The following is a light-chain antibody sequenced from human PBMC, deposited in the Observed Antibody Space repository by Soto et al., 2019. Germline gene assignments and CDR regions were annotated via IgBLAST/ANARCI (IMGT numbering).Light chain of an antibody. CDR3: QQRSNWPPALT. CDR1: QSVSSY. J-gene: IGKJ4*01. Sequence: EIVLTQSPATLSLSPGERATLSCRASQSVSSYLAWYQQKPGHAPRLLIYDASNRATGIPARSSGSGSGTDFTLTISSLEPEDFAVYYCQQRSNWPPALTFGGGTKVEIK. CDR2: DAS. V-gene: IGKV3-11*01.